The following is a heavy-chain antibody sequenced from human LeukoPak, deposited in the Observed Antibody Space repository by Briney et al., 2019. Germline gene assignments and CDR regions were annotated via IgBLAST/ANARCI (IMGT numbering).Heavy chain of an antibody. CDR1: GFTFSSYG. V-gene: IGHV3-30*18. D-gene: IGHD4-17*01. CDR3: AKDLSSYGDYPENFDY. CDR2: ISYDGSNK. Sequence: PGRSLRLSCAASGFTFSSYGMHWVRQAPGKGLEWVAVISYDGSNKYYADSVKGRFTISRDNSKNALYLRMNSLRAEDTAVYYCAKDLSSYGDYPENFDYWGQGTLVTVSS. J-gene: IGHJ4*02.